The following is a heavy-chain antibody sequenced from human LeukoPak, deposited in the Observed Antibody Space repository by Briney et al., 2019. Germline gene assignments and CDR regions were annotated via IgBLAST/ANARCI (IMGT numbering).Heavy chain of an antibody. J-gene: IGHJ4*02. CDR2: IYYSGST. CDR1: GGSISSYY. Sequence: PSETLSLTCTVSGGSISSYYWTWLRQPPGKGLEWIGYIYYSGSTNYNPSLKSRVTISVDTSKGQFSLNLSSVTAADTAVYYCARMQTPGFSFDYWGQGTLVTVSS. D-gene: IGHD4-23*01. CDR3: ARMQTPGFSFDY. V-gene: IGHV4-59*01.